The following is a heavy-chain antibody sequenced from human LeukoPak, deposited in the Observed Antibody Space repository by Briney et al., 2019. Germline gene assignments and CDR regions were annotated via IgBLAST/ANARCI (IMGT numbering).Heavy chain of an antibody. CDR1: GGSINGFY. CDR3: AGLHFAAAEEFDP. Sequence: SETLFLTCTVSGGSINGFYWSWIRQPPGKGLEWIGYIYYSGSTNYNPSLRSRVTISVDRSKNQFSLKMNSVTAADTAMYYCAGLHFAAAEEFDPWGQGTLVTVSS. J-gene: IGHJ5*02. V-gene: IGHV4-59*08. D-gene: IGHD6-13*01. CDR2: IYYSGST.